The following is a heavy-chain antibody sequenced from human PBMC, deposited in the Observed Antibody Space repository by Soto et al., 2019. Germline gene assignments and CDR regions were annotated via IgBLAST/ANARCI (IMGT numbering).Heavy chain of an antibody. J-gene: IGHJ3*01. D-gene: IGHD3-22*01. CDR2: ISVHTGSS. CDR3: ARAFFYQGSDSRGYSFDAFDF. V-gene: IGHV1-18*01. CDR1: GYTFTSSG. Sequence: QVQLVQSGAEVKKPGASVKVSCKASGYTFTSSGMSWVRQAPGQGLEWMGWISVHTGSSAYAQRFQGRVTMTPDRSRSTAYMELRSLRSADPAVYSCARAFFYQGSDSRGYSFDAFDFWGPGTLVTVSS.